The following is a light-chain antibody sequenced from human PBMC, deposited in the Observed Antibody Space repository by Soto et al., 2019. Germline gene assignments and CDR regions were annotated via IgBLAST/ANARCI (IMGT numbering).Light chain of an antibody. CDR1: QSINAW. V-gene: IGKV1-5*03. CDR3: QQYDNLPPFT. CDR2: KAS. Sequence: DIQMTQSPSTLSASVGDRVTITCRASQSINAWLAWYQQKPGKAPKLLIYKASTLKSGVPSRFSGSGSGTEFTLTISSLQPDDIATYYCQQYDNLPPFTFGQGTRLEIK. J-gene: IGKJ5*01.